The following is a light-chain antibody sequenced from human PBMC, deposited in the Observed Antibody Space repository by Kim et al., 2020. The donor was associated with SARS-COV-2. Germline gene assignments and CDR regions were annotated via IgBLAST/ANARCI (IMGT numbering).Light chain of an antibody. CDR3: QVWDSSSDHRVV. CDR1: SIGSKG. Sequence: PGRRASVSCGGNSIGSKGVHWYQRKAGEAPVLVMYYDSDRPSGIPERFAGSNSGNTATLTISRVEAGDEADYYCQVWDSSSDHRVVFGGGTQLTVL. V-gene: IGLV3-21*04. CDR2: YDS. J-gene: IGLJ2*01.